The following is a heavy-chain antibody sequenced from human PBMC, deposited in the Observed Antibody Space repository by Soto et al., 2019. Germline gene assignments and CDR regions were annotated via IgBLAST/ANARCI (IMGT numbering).Heavy chain of an antibody. CDR1: GGSISSYY. Sequence: SETLSLTCTVSGGSISSYYWSWIRQPPGKGLEWIGYIYYSGSTNYNPSLKSRVTISVDTSKNQFSLKLSSVTAADTAVYYCARDLRGLSYWGQGTLVTVSS. CDR2: IYYSGST. V-gene: IGHV4-59*01. J-gene: IGHJ4*02. CDR3: ARDLRGLSY. D-gene: IGHD3-22*01.